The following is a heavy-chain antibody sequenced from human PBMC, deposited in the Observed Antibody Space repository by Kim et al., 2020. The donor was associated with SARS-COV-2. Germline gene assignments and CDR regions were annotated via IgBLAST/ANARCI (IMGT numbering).Heavy chain of an antibody. D-gene: IGHD3-3*01. J-gene: IGHJ4*02. CDR3: AKAGGAIFGVVGEEIDY. V-gene: IGHV3-33*06. CDR1: GFTFSSYA. CDR2: IWYDGSNK. Sequence: GGSLRLSCAASGFTFSSYAMHWVRQAPGKGLEWVAVIWYDGSNKYYADSVKGRFTISRDNSKNTLYLQMNSLRAEDTAVYYCAKAGGAIFGVVGEEIDYWGQGTLVTVSS.